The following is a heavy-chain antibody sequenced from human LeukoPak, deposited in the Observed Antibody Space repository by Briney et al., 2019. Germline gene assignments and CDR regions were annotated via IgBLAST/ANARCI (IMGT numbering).Heavy chain of an antibody. CDR1: GGTFSSYA. V-gene: IGHV1-69*04. Sequence: GSSVKVSCKASGGTFSSYAISWVRQAPGQGLEWMGRIIPILGIANYAQKFQGRVTITADKSTSTAYMELSSLRSEDTAVYYCARVRLRGYYYDSSGYPYFDYWGQGTLVTVSS. D-gene: IGHD3-22*01. J-gene: IGHJ4*02. CDR2: IIPILGIA. CDR3: ARVRLRGYYYDSSGYPYFDY.